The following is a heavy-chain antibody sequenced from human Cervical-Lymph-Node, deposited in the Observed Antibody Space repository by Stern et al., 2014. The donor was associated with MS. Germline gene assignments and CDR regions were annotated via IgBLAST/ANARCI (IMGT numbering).Heavy chain of an antibody. CDR1: GFTFSSYD. D-gene: IGHD3-16*01. V-gene: IGHV3-30*18. CDR3: AKGPVWNWYFDL. CDR2: ISYDGSNK. Sequence: VQLVESGGGVVQPGRSLRLSCAASGFTFSSYDMHWVRQAPGKGLEWVAVISYDGSNKYYADSVKGRFTISRDNSKNTLYLQMNSLRAEDTAVYYCAKGPVWNWYFDLWGRGTLVTLSS. J-gene: IGHJ2*01.